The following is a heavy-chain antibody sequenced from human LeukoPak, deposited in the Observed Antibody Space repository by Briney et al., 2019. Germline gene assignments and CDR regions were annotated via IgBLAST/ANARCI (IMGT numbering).Heavy chain of an antibody. D-gene: IGHD6-6*01. CDR2: IREERGQE. CDR3: AKFLAVIAARDSLYFQH. CDR1: GLTVSNHW. J-gene: IGHJ1*01. Sequence: GGSLRLSCVASGLTVSNHWMSWVRQAPGKGLEWVANIREERGQEYYVDPVKGRFTISKNSAKNSLYLQMNTLRAEDTAVYYCAKFLAVIAARDSLYFQHWGQGTLVTVSS. V-gene: IGHV3-7*01.